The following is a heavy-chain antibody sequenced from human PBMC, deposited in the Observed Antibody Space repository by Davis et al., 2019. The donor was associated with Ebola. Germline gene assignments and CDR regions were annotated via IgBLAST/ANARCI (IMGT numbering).Heavy chain of an antibody. D-gene: IGHD4-17*01. V-gene: IGHV3-21*01. CDR2: ISSSSSYI. J-gene: IGHJ6*02. Sequence: GESLKISCAASGFTFSSDWMHWVRQAPGKGLEWVSSISSSSSYIYYADSVKGRFTISRDNAKNSLYLQMNSLRAEDTAVYYCASSRTVTPDYYYGMDVWGQGTTVTVSS. CDR1: GFTFSSDW. CDR3: ASSRTVTPDYYYGMDV.